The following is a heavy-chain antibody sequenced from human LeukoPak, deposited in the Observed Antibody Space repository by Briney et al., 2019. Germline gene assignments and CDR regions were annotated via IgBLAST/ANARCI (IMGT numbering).Heavy chain of an antibody. Sequence: GGSLRLSCAASGFTFTNYWMSWVRQAPGKGLELVANIKQDRSEKYYVDSVKGRFTISRDNAKNSLYLQMNSLRAEDTAVYYCASSIRGDYLDYWGQGTLVTVSS. CDR2: IKQDRSEK. V-gene: IGHV3-7*01. D-gene: IGHD2/OR15-2a*01. J-gene: IGHJ4*02. CDR3: ASSIRGDYLDY. CDR1: GFTFTNYW.